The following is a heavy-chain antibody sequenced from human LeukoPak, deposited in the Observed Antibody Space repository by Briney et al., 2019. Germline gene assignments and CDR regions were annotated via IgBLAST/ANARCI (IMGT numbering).Heavy chain of an antibody. J-gene: IGHJ3*02. CDR3: ARGNSDAFDI. CDR2: VYYSGIT. V-gene: IGHV4-59*01. Sequence: PSETLSLACTVSGGSISTYYWTWIRQPPGKGLEWIGYVYYSGITNYNPSLNSRVTISVDPSKNQFSLQLRSVTAADTAVYYCARGNSDAFDIWGQGRMVTVSS. D-gene: IGHD2/OR15-2a*01. CDR1: GGSISTYY.